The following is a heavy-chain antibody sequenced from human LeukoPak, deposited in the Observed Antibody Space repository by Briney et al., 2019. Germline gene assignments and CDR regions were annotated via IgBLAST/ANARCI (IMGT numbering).Heavy chain of an antibody. CDR2: ISPYNGNT. Sequence: VASVKVSCKASGYTFTTYGITWVRQAPGRGLEWMGWISPYNGNTNYAQKLQGRVTMTTDTSTSTAYMELRSLRSDDTAVYYCARLRMGVIAFDYWGQGTLVTVSS. D-gene: IGHD3-10*01. CDR1: GYTFTTYG. CDR3: ARLRMGVIAFDY. J-gene: IGHJ4*02. V-gene: IGHV1-18*01.